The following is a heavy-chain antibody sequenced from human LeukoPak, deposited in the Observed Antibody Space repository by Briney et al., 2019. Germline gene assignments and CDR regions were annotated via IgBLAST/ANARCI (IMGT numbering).Heavy chain of an antibody. CDR2: IWYDGSNK. CDR1: GFPFSTYG. V-gene: IGHV3-33*01. D-gene: IGHD1-26*01. J-gene: IGHJ4*02. Sequence: GMSLRLSCAASGFPFSTYGMHWVRQAPGKGLEWVALIWYDGSNKYYADSVKGRFTISRDNAKNSLYLQMNSLRAEDTAVYYCTRVRYSGSPYFDHWGQGTLVTVSS. CDR3: TRVRYSGSPYFDH.